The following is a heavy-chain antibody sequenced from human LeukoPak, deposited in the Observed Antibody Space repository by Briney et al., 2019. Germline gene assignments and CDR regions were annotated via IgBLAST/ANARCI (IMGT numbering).Heavy chain of an antibody. Sequence: SGGSLRLSCAASGFTFSSYGMSWVRQAPGKGLEWVSAISGSGGSTYYADSVKGRFTISRDNSKNTLYLQMNSLRAEDTAVYYCAKDPYYYGSGSPIDYWGQGTLVTVSS. V-gene: IGHV3-23*01. D-gene: IGHD3-10*01. CDR2: ISGSGGST. CDR1: GFTFSSYG. J-gene: IGHJ4*02. CDR3: AKDPYYYGSGSPIDY.